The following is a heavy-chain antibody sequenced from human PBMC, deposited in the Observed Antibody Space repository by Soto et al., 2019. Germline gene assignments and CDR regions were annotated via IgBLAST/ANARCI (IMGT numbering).Heavy chain of an antibody. J-gene: IGHJ6*02. CDR3: ARGGRILTPWELYYGMDV. CDR1: GDSVSSNSAA. CDR2: TYYRSKWYN. Sequence: PSQTLSLTCAISGDSVSSNSAAWNWIRQSPSRGLEWLGRTYYRSKWYNDYAVSVKSRITINPDTSKNQFSLQLNSVTPEDTAVYYCARGGRILTPWELYYGMDVWGQGTTVTVSS. D-gene: IGHD3-9*01. V-gene: IGHV6-1*01.